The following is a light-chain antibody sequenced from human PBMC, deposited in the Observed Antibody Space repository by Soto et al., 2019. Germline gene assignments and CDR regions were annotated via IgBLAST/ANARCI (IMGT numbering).Light chain of an antibody. CDR1: QSVLFTSNNKNY. J-gene: IGKJ4*01. Sequence: DIVMTQSPDSLAVSLGERATINCESSQSVLFTSNNKNYLAWYQQTKGQTPKLLLSWASARESGVPERFSGSGSGTLFTLSISRLQAEDVAVYYCQQYYTLPLTFGGGTKVDIK. V-gene: IGKV4-1*01. CDR2: WAS. CDR3: QQYYTLPLT.